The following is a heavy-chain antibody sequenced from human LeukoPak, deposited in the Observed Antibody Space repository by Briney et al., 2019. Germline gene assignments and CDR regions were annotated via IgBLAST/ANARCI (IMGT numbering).Heavy chain of an antibody. CDR1: GGSISSSSYY. J-gene: IGHJ4*02. D-gene: IGHD3-10*01. Sequence: PSETLSLTCTVSGGSISSSSYYWGWIRHPPGKGLEWIGSIYYSGSTYYNPSLKSRVTISVDTSKNQFSLKLSSVTAADTAVYYCARRPVLLWFGELSGYFDYWGQGTLVTVSS. CDR3: ARRPVLLWFGELSGYFDY. V-gene: IGHV4-39*01. CDR2: IYYSGST.